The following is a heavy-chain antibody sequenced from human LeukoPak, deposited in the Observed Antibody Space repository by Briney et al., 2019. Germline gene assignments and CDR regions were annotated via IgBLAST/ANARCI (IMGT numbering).Heavy chain of an antibody. V-gene: IGHV3-23*01. CDR1: GFTFSSYA. CDR2: ISGSAGST. CDR3: AKVYGSGYDFDY. J-gene: IGHJ4*02. Sequence: PGGSLRLSCAASGFTFSSYAMSWVRQAPGKGLEWVSAISGSAGSTYYADSVKGRFTISRDNYKNTLYLQMNSLRAEDTAVYYCAKVYGSGYDFDYWGQGTLVTVSS. D-gene: IGHD5-12*01.